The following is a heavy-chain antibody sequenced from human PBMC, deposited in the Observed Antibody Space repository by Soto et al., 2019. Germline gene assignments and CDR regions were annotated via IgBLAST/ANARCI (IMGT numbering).Heavy chain of an antibody. CDR1: GGSFSGYY. V-gene: IGHV4-34*01. CDR2: INHSGST. CDR3: ARRKGQWLVYNWFDP. J-gene: IGHJ5*02. Sequence: SETLSLTCAVYGGSFSGYYWSWIRQPPGKGLEWIGEINHSGSTNYNPSLKSRVTISVGTSKNQFSLKLSSVTAADTAVYYCARRKGQWLVYNWFDPWGQGTLVTVSS. D-gene: IGHD6-19*01.